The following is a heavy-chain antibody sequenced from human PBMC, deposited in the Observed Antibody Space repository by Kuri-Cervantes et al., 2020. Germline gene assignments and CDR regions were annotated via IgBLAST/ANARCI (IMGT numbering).Heavy chain of an antibody. D-gene: IGHD3-22*01. CDR2: IRWSGLNE. V-gene: IGHV3-30*02. CDR3: AREGQDYYNSNGYLTRFYFDY. CDR1: GFRFRSYG. Sequence: GGSLRLSCAASGFRFRSYGMHWVRQAPGKGLEWVAFIRWSGLNESYADYVKGRFTISRDNSKNSLYLQMNSLRAEDTAVYYCAREGQDYYNSNGYLTRFYFDYWGQGTLVTVSS. J-gene: IGHJ4*02.